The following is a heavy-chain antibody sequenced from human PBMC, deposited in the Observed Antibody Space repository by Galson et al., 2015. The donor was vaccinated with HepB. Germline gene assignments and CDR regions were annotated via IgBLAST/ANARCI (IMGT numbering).Heavy chain of an antibody. Sequence: LCCAASGFTFSNYGMHWVRQAPGMGLEWVAVISYDGSNKYYADSVKGRFTISRDNSKNTLYQQMNSLRAEDTAVYYCAKGLGYFSSTSCYTNYYGMDVWGQGTTVTVFS. J-gene: IGHJ6*02. D-gene: IGHD2-2*02. CDR1: GFTFSNYG. V-gene: IGHV3-30*18. CDR3: AKGLGYFSSTSCYTNYYGMDV. CDR2: ISYDGSNK.